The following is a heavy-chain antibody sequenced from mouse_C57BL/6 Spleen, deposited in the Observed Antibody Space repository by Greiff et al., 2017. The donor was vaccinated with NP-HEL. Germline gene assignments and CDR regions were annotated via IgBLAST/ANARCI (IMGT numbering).Heavy chain of an antibody. CDR1: GYTFTDYY. CDR2: IYPGSGNT. J-gene: IGHJ4*01. CDR3: ARSLYSGNAMDY. V-gene: IGHV1-76*01. Sequence: VKVVESGAELVRPGASVKLSCKASGYTFTDYYINWVKQRPGQGLEWIARIYPGSGNTYYNEKFKGKATLTAEKSSSTAYMQLSSLTSEDSAVYFCARSLYSGNAMDYWGQGTSVTVSS. D-gene: IGHD3-2*02.